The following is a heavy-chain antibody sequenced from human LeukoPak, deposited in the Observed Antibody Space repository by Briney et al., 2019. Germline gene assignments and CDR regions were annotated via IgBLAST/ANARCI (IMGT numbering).Heavy chain of an antibody. Sequence: GGSLRLSCAASGFTFSSYWMTWVRQAPGKGLEWVATIKHDGSEDYYLDSVKGRFTISRDNSKNTLYLQMNSLRAEDTAVYYCAKDLGRAVAVFDYWGQGTLVTVSS. CDR1: GFTFSSYW. CDR2: IKHDGSED. J-gene: IGHJ4*02. D-gene: IGHD6-19*01. CDR3: AKDLGRAVAVFDY. V-gene: IGHV3-7*01.